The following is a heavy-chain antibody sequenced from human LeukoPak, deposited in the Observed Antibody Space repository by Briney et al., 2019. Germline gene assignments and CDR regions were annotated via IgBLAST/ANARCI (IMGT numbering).Heavy chain of an antibody. CDR2: TYYRSKWYS. Sequence: SQTLSLTCAISGDSVSSINGAWNWVRQSPSRGLEWLGRTYYRSKWYSDYAVPIQGRMSINPDTSKNQFTLHLFSVTPDDTAVYYCARDVATTGWYTFDYWGQGTRVTVSS. D-gene: IGHD6-19*01. V-gene: IGHV6-1*01. CDR1: GDSVSSINGA. CDR3: ARDVATTGWYTFDY. J-gene: IGHJ4*02.